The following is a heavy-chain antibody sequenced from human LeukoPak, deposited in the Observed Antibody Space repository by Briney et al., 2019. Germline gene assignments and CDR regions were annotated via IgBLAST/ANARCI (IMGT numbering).Heavy chain of an antibody. D-gene: IGHD1-26*01. Sequence: PSETLSLTCTVSGGSISSYYWSWIRQPPGKGLERIGYIYYSGSTNYNPSLKSRVTISVDTSKNQFSLKLSSVTAADTAVYYCARDLGGSYPFDYWGQGTLVTVSS. CDR1: GGSISSYY. V-gene: IGHV4-59*01. CDR2: IYYSGST. J-gene: IGHJ4*02. CDR3: ARDLGGSYPFDY.